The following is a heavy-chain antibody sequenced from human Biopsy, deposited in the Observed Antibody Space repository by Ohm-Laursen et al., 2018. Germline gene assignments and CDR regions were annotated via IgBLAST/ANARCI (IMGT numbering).Heavy chain of an antibody. J-gene: IGHJ1*01. D-gene: IGHD4-23*01. V-gene: IGHV4-59*11. CDR1: GGSFTGHY. CDR3: ARGSNEYGGLYFPH. Sequence: GTLSLTCTVSGGSFTGHYWTWIRQPPGKGLEWIGHISHTGYTSYKSSLKSRVTISLDTSRKHFSLRLTSLAAADMAVYYCARGSNEYGGLYFPHWGQGTLVTVSS. CDR2: ISHTGYT.